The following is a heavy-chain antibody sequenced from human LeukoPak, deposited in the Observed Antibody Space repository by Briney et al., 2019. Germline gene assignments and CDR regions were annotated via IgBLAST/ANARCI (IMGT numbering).Heavy chain of an antibody. CDR3: AKAEGYDILTGLDH. CDR1: GFTLSSYA. V-gene: IGHV3-23*01. CDR2: IGASGGST. Sequence: PGRSLRLSCAASGFTLSSYAMSWVRQAPGKGLEWVSGIGASGGSTYYADSVKGRFTISRDNSKNTLYPQMNSLRTEDTAVYYCAKAEGYDILTGLDHWGQGTLVTVSS. D-gene: IGHD3-9*01. J-gene: IGHJ4*02.